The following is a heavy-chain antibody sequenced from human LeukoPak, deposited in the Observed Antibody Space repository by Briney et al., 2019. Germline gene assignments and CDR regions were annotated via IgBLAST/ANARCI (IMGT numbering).Heavy chain of an antibody. D-gene: IGHD3-22*01. CDR1: GYTFTSYD. Sequence: GASVKVSCKASGYTFTSYDINWVRQATGQGLEWMGWMNPNSGNTGYAQKFQGRVTMTRNTSISTAYMELSSLRSEDTAMYYCARADYGSSGSTRKQIDHWGQGTLVTVSS. J-gene: IGHJ4*02. CDR3: ARADYGSSGSTRKQIDH. V-gene: IGHV1-8*01. CDR2: MNPNSGNT.